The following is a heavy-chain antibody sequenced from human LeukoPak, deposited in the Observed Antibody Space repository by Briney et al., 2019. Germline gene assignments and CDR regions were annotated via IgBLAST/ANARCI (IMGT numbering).Heavy chain of an antibody. CDR2: ISYDGSNK. V-gene: IGHV3-30-3*01. Sequence: GRSLRLSCAASGFTFSSYAMHWVRQAPGKGLEWVAVISYDGSNKYYADSVKGRFTISRDNSKNTLYLQMNGLRAEDTAVYYCARGGGTAMVQDDAFDIWGQGTMVTVSS. CDR3: ARGGGTAMVQDDAFDI. J-gene: IGHJ3*02. CDR1: GFTFSSYA. D-gene: IGHD5-18*01.